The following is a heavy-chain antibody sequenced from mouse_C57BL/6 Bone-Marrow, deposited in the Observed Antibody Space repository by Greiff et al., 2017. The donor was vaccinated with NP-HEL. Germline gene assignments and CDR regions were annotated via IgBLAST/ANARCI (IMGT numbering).Heavy chain of an antibody. CDR1: GFNIKNTY. J-gene: IGHJ2*01. D-gene: IGHD2-4*01. CDR2: IDPANGNT. CDR3: AREGTPTMITTGGVFDY. V-gene: IGHV14-3*01. Sequence: EVQLQQSVAELVRPGASVKLSCTASGFNIKNTYMHWVKQRPEQGLEWIGRIDPANGNTKYAPKFQGKATITADTSSNTAYLQLSSLTSEDTAIYYCAREGTPTMITTGGVFDYWGQGTTLTVSS.